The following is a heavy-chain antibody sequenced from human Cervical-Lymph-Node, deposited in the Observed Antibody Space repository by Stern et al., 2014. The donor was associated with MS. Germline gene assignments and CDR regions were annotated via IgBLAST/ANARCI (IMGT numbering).Heavy chain of an antibody. CDR2: MSPYNGVT. Sequence: QVQLVQSGAEVRKPGASVKISCKASGYNFAGSYMHWVRQAPGQRLEWMGWMSPYNGVTNYAQKFQGRVTMTRDTSINTAYMELSRLRSDDTAIYYCARVYTSYKYFFDYWGQGSLVTVST. CDR1: GYNFAGSY. J-gene: IGHJ4*02. CDR3: ARVYTSYKYFFDY. V-gene: IGHV1-2*02. D-gene: IGHD3-3*02.